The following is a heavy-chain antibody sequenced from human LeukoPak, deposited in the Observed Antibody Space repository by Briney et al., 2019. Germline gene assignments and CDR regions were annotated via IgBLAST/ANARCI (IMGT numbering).Heavy chain of an antibody. CDR1: GFTFSNAW. D-gene: IGHD3-3*01. Sequence: PGGSLRLSCAACGFTFSNAWMSWVRQAPGKGLEWVGRIKSKTDGGTTDYAAPGKGRFSISRDDPKNKLYLEMYRLKTEDTAMYYCLYFWSGSSLVDYWGQGTLVTVSS. V-gene: IGHV3-15*01. CDR3: LYFWSGSSLVDY. J-gene: IGHJ4*02. CDR2: IKSKTDGGTT.